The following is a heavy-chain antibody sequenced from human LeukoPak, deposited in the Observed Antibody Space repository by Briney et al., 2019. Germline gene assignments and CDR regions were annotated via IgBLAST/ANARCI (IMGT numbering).Heavy chain of an antibody. Sequence: PSETLSLTCTVSGGSISTYYWNWIRQSPGKGLEWIGYMYYSGSTNYNPSLKSRVTISVDTSKNESSLKLSSVTAADTAVYYCARTPATTWTNHFDYWGQGTLVTVS. CDR2: MYYSGST. V-gene: IGHV4-59*01. D-gene: IGHD4-17*01. CDR3: ARTPATTWTNHFDY. CDR1: GGSISTYY. J-gene: IGHJ4*02.